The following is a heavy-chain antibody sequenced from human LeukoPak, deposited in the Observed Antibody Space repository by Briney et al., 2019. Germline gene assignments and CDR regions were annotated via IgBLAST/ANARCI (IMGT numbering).Heavy chain of an antibody. V-gene: IGHV4-59*08. CDR1: GGSFSGYY. J-gene: IGHJ4*02. CDR3: ASRAYYDSSGLDY. Sequence: PSETLSLTCAGCGGSFSGYYWTWVRQPPGKGLEWIGHVSNSGSTKYNPSLKSRVTISIDTSKKHFPLKLSSVTAADTAVYYCASRAYYDSSGLDYWGQGILVTVSS. D-gene: IGHD3-22*01. CDR2: VSNSGST.